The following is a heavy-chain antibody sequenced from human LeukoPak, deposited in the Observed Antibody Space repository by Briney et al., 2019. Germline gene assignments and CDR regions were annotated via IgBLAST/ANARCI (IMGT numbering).Heavy chain of an antibody. V-gene: IGHV3-23*01. Sequence: GGSLRLSCAASGFTFSSYAMTWVRQAPGKGLEWVSGISGSGGSTYYADSVKGRFTISRDNSKNTLYVQMNSLRAEDTAVYYCAKSDYYDSSVYYYGSDYGGQGTLVTVSS. CDR1: GFTFSSYA. J-gene: IGHJ4*02. CDR2: ISGSGGST. D-gene: IGHD3-22*01. CDR3: AKSDYYDSSVYYYGSDY.